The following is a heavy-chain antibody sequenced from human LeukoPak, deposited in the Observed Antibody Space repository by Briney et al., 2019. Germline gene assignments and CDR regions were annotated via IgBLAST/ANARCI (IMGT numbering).Heavy chain of an antibody. CDR1: GYTFSSHG. CDR3: ARAYYHDTSSYQGFDF. Sequence: GASVKVSCKASGYTFSSHGYTWVRQAPGQGLEWMGWISAYNGNTDYAQKFQGRVTMTTDTSTSTAYVELRSLRSDDTAVYFCARAYYHDTSSYQGFDFWGQGTLVTVSS. CDR2: ISAYNGNT. D-gene: IGHD3-22*01. V-gene: IGHV1-18*01. J-gene: IGHJ4*02.